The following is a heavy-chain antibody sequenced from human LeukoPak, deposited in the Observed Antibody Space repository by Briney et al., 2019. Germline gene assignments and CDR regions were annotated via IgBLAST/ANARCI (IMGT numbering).Heavy chain of an antibody. V-gene: IGHV3-23*01. J-gene: IGHJ4*02. CDR1: GFTFSSYA. CDR3: AKGELELTSFDY. CDR2: ISGSGGRT. D-gene: IGHD1-7*01. Sequence: GGSLRLSCAASGFTFSSYAMSWVRQAPGKGLEWVSAISGSGGRTYYADSVKGRFTISRDNSKNTLYLQMNSLRAEDTAVYYCAKGELELTSFDYWGQGTLVTVSS.